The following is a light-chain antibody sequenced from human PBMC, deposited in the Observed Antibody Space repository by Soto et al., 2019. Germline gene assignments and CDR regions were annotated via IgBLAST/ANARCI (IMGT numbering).Light chain of an antibody. J-gene: IGKJ1*01. CDR1: QSIHQF. CDR2: DAS. CDR3: QQYNGDPWT. V-gene: IGKV1-5*01. Sequence: DIRMTQSPSTLSASVGDRVSITCRASQSIHQFVAWYQQKPGRAPKLLIYDASSLETGVPSRFSGSGSGTDFTLTVSSLQPDDFATYYCQQYNGDPWTFGQGTKVEVK.